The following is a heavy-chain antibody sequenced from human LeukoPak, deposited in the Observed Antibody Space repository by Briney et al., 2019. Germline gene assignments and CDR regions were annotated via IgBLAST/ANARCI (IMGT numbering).Heavy chain of an antibody. J-gene: IGHJ4*02. D-gene: IGHD2-2*01. CDR3: ATGGVVPAAAFDY. CDR1: GYTFTSYD. Sequence: ASVKVSCKASGYTFTSYDINWVRQAPGQGLEWMGIINPSGGSTSYAQKFQGRVTMTRDTSTSTVYMELSSLRSEDTAVYYCATGGVVPAAAFDYWGQGTLVTVSS. V-gene: IGHV1-46*01. CDR2: INPSGGST.